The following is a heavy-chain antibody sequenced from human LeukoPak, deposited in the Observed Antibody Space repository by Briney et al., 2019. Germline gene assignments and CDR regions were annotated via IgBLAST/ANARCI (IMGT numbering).Heavy chain of an antibody. CDR3: ASTPEYDFWSGYYPFDY. CDR2: ISSSSSYI. D-gene: IGHD3-3*01. V-gene: IGHV3-21*01. CDR1: GFTFSSYS. J-gene: IGHJ4*02. Sequence: GGSLRLSCAASGFTFSSYSMNWVRQAPGKGLEWVSSISSSSSYIYYADSVKGRFTISRDNAKNSLYPQMNSLRAEDTAVYYCASTPEYDFWSGYYPFDYWGQGTLVTVSS.